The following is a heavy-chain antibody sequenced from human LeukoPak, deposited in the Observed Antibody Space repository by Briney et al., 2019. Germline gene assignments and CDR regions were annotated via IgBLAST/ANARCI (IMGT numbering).Heavy chain of an antibody. V-gene: IGHV3-23*01. CDR3: AKDTAVAGTSDY. Sequence: GGSLRLSCAASGFTFGSYAMSWVRQAPGKGLEWVSAISVSGGSTYYPDSVKGRFTISRDNSKNTLYLQMNSLRAEDTAVYYCAKDTAVAGTSDYWGQGPLVTVSS. J-gene: IGHJ4*02. CDR1: GFTFGSYA. D-gene: IGHD6-19*01. CDR2: ISVSGGST.